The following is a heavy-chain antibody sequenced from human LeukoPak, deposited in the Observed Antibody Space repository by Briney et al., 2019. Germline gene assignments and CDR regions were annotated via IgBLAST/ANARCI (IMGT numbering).Heavy chain of an antibody. CDR1: GFTFSSYS. Sequence: GGSLRLACAASGFTFSSYSMSWVRQAPGKLLEWVSAISGSGGSTYYADYVKGRFTISRDNSKNTLYLQMNSLRAEAAAVYYCAIPIYGSGSYWGQGTLVTVSS. J-gene: IGHJ4*02. CDR3: AIPIYGSGSY. V-gene: IGHV3-23*01. D-gene: IGHD3-10*01. CDR2: ISGSGGST.